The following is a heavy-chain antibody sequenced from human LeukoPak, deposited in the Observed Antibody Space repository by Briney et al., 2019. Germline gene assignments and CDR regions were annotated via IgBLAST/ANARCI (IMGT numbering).Heavy chain of an antibody. CDR3: ARNRGYSYGYGDY. D-gene: IGHD5-18*01. Sequence: PGGSLRLSCAASGFTFSSYDMHWVRQAPGKGLEWVAVISYDGSNKYYADSVKGRFTISRDNSKNTLYLQMNSLRAEDTAVYYCARNRGYSYGYGDYWGQGTLVTVSS. V-gene: IGHV3-30*04. CDR2: ISYDGSNK. J-gene: IGHJ4*02. CDR1: GFTFSSYD.